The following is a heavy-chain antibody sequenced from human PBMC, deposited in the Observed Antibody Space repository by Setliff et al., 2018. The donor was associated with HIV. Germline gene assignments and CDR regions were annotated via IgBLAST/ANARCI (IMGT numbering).Heavy chain of an antibody. J-gene: IGHJ6*03. CDR3: ARVQVGDPYYSYYYMDV. V-gene: IGHV1-3*01. D-gene: IGHD2-8*02. CDR1: GFTFSNYA. CDR2: INAGNGDT. Sequence: ASVKVSCKTSGFTFSNYAIHWVRQAPGQGLEWMGWINAGNGDTRYSPKFQGRVTFTRDSSASTVYMEMSSLRSEDTAVYYCARVQVGDPYYSYYYMDVWGEGTTVTVSS.